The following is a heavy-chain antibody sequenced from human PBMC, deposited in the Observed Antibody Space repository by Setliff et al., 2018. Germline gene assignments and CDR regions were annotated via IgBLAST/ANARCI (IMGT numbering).Heavy chain of an antibody. CDR3: AKGGSGWSPGGMDV. CDR1: GFTFSSYG. J-gene: IGHJ6*02. Sequence: PGGSLRLSCAASGFTFSSYGMHWVRQAPGKGLEWVAVIWYDGSNKYYADSVKGRFTISRDNSKNTLYLQMNSLRAEDTAVYYCAKGGSGWSPGGMDVWGQGTTVTVSS. V-gene: IGHV3-33*06. D-gene: IGHD6-19*01. CDR2: IWYDGSNK.